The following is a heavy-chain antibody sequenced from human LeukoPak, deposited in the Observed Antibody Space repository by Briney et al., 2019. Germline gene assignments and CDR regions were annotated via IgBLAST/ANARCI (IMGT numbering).Heavy chain of an antibody. CDR2: ISYDGSKK. Sequence: GGSLRLSCAASGFTFSSYAMDWIRQAPGKGLEWVAVISYDGSKKYYADSVRGRFTISRDNSKNRVYLQTNSLRGDDTAVYHCARSLDYWGQGTLVTVSS. CDR1: GFTFSSYA. CDR3: ARSLDY. J-gene: IGHJ4*02. V-gene: IGHV3-30-3*01.